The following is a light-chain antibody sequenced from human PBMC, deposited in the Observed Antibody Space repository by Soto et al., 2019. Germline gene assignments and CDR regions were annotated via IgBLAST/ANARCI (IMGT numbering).Light chain of an antibody. CDR1: SSNIGSNT. J-gene: IGLJ2*01. Sequence: QSVLTQPPSASGTPGQRVTISCSGSSSNIGSNTVNWYQQLPGTAPKLLIYSNNQRPSGVPDRFSVSKSGTSASLAISGLQSEDGADYYCAAWDDSLNGVVFGGGTKVTVL. CDR3: AAWDDSLNGVV. V-gene: IGLV1-44*01. CDR2: SNN.